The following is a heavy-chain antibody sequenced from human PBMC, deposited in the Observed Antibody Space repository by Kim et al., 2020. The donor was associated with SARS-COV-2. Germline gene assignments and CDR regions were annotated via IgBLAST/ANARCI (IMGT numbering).Heavy chain of an antibody. CDR3: ARAGVVTTWLGRGYYGMDV. D-gene: IGHD2-21*02. V-gene: IGHV4-59*01. CDR2: IYYSGST. J-gene: IGHJ6*02. CDR1: GGSISSYY. Sequence: SETLSLTCTVSGGSISSYYWSWIRQPPGKGLEWIGYIYYSGSTNYNPSLKSRVTISVDTSKNQFSLKLSSVTAADTAVYYCARAGVVTTWLGRGYYGMDVWGQGTTVTVSS.